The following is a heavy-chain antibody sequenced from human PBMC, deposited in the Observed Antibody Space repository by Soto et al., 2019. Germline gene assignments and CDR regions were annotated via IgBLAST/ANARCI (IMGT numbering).Heavy chain of an antibody. Sequence: ASVKVSCKASGYTFTSYDINWVRQATGQGLEWMGWMNPNSGNTGYAQKFQGRVTMTRNTSISTAYMELSSLRSEDTAVYYCARVGLSYYGSGSYNWFDPWGQGTLVTVSS. CDR1: GYTFTSYD. D-gene: IGHD3-10*01. CDR2: MNPNSGNT. V-gene: IGHV1-8*01. CDR3: ARVGLSYYGSGSYNWFDP. J-gene: IGHJ5*02.